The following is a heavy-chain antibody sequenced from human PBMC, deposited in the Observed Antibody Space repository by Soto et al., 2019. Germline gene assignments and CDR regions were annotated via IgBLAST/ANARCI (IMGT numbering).Heavy chain of an antibody. D-gene: IGHD6-19*01. CDR1: GGSISSYY. J-gene: IGHJ3*02. CDR3: ARVVAGTMRAFDI. V-gene: IGHV4-59*01. CDR2: IYYSGST. Sequence: PSETLSLTCTVSGGSISSYYWSWIRQPPGKGLEWIGYIYYSGSTNYNPSLKSRVTISVDTSKNQFSLKLSSVTAADTAVYYCARVVAGTMRAFDIWGQGTMVTVSS.